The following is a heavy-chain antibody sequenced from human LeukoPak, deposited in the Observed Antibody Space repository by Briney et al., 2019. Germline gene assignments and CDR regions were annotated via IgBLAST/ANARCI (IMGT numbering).Heavy chain of an antibody. J-gene: IGHJ3*02. V-gene: IGHV1-69*01. CDR1: GGTLFTSA. CDR3: ARARYYYDSSGYYYHDAVDI. CDR2: IIPIFGTA. D-gene: IGHD3-22*01. Sequence: SVKDSCKASGGTLFTSAISCVRQAPGQGLEWMGGIIPIFGTANYAQKFQGRVTITADESTSTAYMELSSLRSDDTAVYYCARARYYYDSSGYYYHDAVDISDQGTVVTVSS.